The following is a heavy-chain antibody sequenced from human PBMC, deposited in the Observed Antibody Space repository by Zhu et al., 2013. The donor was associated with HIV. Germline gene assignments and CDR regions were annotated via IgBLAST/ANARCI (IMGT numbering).Heavy chain of an antibody. CDR3: ARGRTLRPLDY. J-gene: IGHJ4*02. D-gene: IGHD3-16*01. V-gene: IGHV1-8*01. CDR1: GYPFSTYD. Sequence: QVQLVQSGAEVKKPGASVKVSCKASGYPFSTYDMNWVRQAPGQGLEWMGWMNPNTGSTDFAQKFQGRVTMTRNTSISTAYMELSSLRSDDTAVCYCARGRTLRPLDYWGQGTLVTVSS. CDR2: MNPNTGST.